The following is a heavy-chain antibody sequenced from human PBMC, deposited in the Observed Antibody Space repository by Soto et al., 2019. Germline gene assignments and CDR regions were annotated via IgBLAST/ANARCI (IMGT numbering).Heavy chain of an antibody. V-gene: IGHV4-59*01. CDR3: ARVGGVAARTFDY. CDR2: IFYSGST. CDR1: GGSIHAFY. D-gene: IGHD6-6*01. J-gene: IGHJ4*02. Sequence: SETLSLTCTVSGGSIHAFYWSWIRQPPGKGLEWIGYIFYSGSTDYNPSLKGRVTISVDTSKNQFSLKLRSVTAADTAVYYCARVGGVAARTFDYWGQGTLVTVSS.